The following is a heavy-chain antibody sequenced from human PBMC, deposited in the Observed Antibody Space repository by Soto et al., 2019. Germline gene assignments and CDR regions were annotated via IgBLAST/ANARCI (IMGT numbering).Heavy chain of an antibody. CDR3: ARDLGTTGTTFDY. CDR2: IWYDGSNK. CDR1: GFTFSSYG. Sequence: GGSLRLSCAASGFTFSSYGMHWVRQAPGKGLEWVAVIWYDGSNKYYADSVKGRFTISRDNSKNTLYLQMNSLRAEDTAVYYCARDLGTTGTTFDYWGQGTLVTVSS. V-gene: IGHV3-33*01. D-gene: IGHD1-1*01. J-gene: IGHJ4*02.